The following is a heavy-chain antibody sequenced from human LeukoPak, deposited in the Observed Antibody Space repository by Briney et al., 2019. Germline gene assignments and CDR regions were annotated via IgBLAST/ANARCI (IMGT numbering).Heavy chain of an antibody. CDR2: ISGRGGST. CDR3: ARGRGHHDY. Sequence: GGSLRLSCAASGFTFSSYAMSWVRQAPGKGLEWVSAISGRGGSTYYADSVKGRFTISRDNARNSLYLQMNSLRVEDTAVYYCARGRGHHDYWGQGTLVTVSS. CDR1: GFTFSSYA. J-gene: IGHJ4*02. V-gene: IGHV3-23*01.